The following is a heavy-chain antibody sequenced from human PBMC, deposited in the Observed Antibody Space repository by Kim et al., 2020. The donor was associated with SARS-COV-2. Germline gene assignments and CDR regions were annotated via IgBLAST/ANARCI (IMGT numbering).Heavy chain of an antibody. V-gene: IGHV3-21*01. D-gene: IGHD2-15*01. Sequence: YRDPLKGRFTISRDNAKNSLFLRMSTLRAEDTAVYYCARGLSPLSGSRLDFWGQGALVTVSS. CDR3: ARGLSPLSGSRLDF. J-gene: IGHJ4*02.